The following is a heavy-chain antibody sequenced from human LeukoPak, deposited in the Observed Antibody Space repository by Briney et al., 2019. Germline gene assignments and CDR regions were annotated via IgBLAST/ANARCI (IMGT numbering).Heavy chain of an antibody. Sequence: ASETLSLTCTASGDSINTKSYYWGWIRQPPGKGLEWIGSIYYSGNTYYNPSLKSRVTLSIDTSKNQFSLRLSSVTAADTAVYYCARHSCGTFDYWGQGTLVTVSS. V-gene: IGHV4-39*01. CDR3: ARHSCGTFDY. CDR2: IYYSGNT. D-gene: IGHD5-18*01. CDR1: GDSINTKSYY. J-gene: IGHJ4*02.